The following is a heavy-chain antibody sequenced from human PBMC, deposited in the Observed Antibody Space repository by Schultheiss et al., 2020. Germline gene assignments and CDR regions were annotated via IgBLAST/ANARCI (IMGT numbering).Heavy chain of an antibody. CDR2: IKQDGSEK. V-gene: IGHV3-7*01. Sequence: GGSLRLSCAASGFTFSSYWMTWVRQAPGKGLEWVANIKQDGSEKYYVDSVKGRFTTSRDNAKNSLYLQMNNLRAEDTAVYYCARANGDYDYYGIDVWPRDPGHRLL. CDR3: ARANGDYDYYGIDV. CDR1: GFTFSSYW. J-gene: IGHJ6*02. D-gene: IGHD4-17*01.